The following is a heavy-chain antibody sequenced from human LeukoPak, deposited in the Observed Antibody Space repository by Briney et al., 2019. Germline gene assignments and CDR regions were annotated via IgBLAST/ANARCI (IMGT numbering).Heavy chain of an antibody. CDR1: GFTFSSYA. CDR2: ISGSGGST. J-gene: IGHJ4*02. Sequence: GGSLRLSCAASGFTFSSYAMSWVRQAPGKGLEWVSAISGSGGSTYYADSVKGRFTISRGNAKNSLYLQMNSLRAEDTAVYFCARDGEAFGWNYAFDYWGQGTLVTVSS. V-gene: IGHV3-23*01. D-gene: IGHD1-7*01. CDR3: ARDGEAFGWNYAFDY.